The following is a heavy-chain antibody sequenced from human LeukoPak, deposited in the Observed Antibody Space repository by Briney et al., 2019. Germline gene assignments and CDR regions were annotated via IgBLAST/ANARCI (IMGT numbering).Heavy chain of an antibody. V-gene: IGHV4-31*03. D-gene: IGHD6-6*01. J-gene: IGHJ4*02. Sequence: SETLSLTCTVSGGSISSGGYYWSWIRQHPGKGLEWIGYIYYSGSTYYNPSLKSRVTISVDTSKNQFSLKLSSVTAADTAVYYCARVMYSSSSDYFDYWGQGTLVTVSS. CDR2: IYYSGST. CDR3: ARVMYSSSSDYFDY. CDR1: GGSISSGGYY.